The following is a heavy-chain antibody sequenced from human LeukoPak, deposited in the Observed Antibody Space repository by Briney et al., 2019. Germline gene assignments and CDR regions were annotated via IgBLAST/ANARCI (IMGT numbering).Heavy chain of an antibody. Sequence: GRSLRLSCAISGLTSHDYAMTWVRQAPGKWLEWVSTIVGDSSKTYYAASVRGRFTISRDNSNYVLFLHISSLRAEDTAIYYCAKQPYNYYYLDVWGKGTTVTIPS. V-gene: IGHV3-23*01. CDR3: AKQPYNYYYLDV. D-gene: IGHD1-14*01. J-gene: IGHJ6*03. CDR2: IVGDSSKT. CDR1: GLTSHDYA.